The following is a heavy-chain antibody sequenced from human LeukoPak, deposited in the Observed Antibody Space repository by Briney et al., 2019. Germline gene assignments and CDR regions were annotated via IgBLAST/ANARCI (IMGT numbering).Heavy chain of an antibody. D-gene: IGHD3-16*02. J-gene: IGHJ3*02. CDR3: AREVIDYVWGSYRNCDAFDI. V-gene: IGHV4-59*01. CDR1: GGSISSYY. CDR2: IYYSGST. Sequence: PSETLSLTCTVSGGSISSYYWSWIRQPPGKGLEWIGYIYYSGSTNYNPSLKSRVTISVDTSKNQFSLKLSSVTAADTAVYYCAREVIDYVWGSYRNCDAFDIWGQGTMVTVSS.